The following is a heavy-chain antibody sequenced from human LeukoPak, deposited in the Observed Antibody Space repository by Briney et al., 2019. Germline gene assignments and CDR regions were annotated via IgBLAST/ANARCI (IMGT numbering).Heavy chain of an antibody. CDR2: INHSGST. CDR3: ARDREAPDGYSSGWAFDY. Sequence: PSETLSLTCTVSGGSISSYYWSWIRQPPGKGLEWIGEINHSGSTNYNPSLKSRVTISVDTSKNQFSLKLGSVTAADTAVYYCARDREAPDGYSSGWAFDYWGQGTLVTVSS. CDR1: GGSISSYY. J-gene: IGHJ4*02. D-gene: IGHD6-19*01. V-gene: IGHV4-34*01.